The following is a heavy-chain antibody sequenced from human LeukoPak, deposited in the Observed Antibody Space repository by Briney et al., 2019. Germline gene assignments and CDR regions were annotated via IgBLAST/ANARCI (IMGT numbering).Heavy chain of an antibody. CDR2: INPNSGST. CDR1: GYTFSAYY. Sequence: ASVKVSCKASGYTFSAYYMHWVRQAPGQGLEWMGRINPNSGSTNYAQKFQGRVTMTRDTSISTGYMELSRLRSDDTAVYYCATHLGGSGYAADYWGQGTLVTVPS. J-gene: IGHJ4*02. D-gene: IGHD3-22*01. V-gene: IGHV1-2*06. CDR3: ATHLGGSGYAADY.